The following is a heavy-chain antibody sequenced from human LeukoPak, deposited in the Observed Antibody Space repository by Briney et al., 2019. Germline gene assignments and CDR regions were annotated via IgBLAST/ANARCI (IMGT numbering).Heavy chain of an antibody. CDR2: ISSSSSYI. D-gene: IGHD6-19*01. CDR3: AKDPGIAVAGRAR. Sequence: GGSLRLSCAASGFTFSSYSMNWVRQAPGKGLEWVSSISSSSSYIYYADSVKGRFTISRDNAKNSLYLQMNSLRAEDTAVYYCAKDPGIAVAGRARWGQGTLVTVSS. CDR1: GFTFSSYS. V-gene: IGHV3-21*04. J-gene: IGHJ4*02.